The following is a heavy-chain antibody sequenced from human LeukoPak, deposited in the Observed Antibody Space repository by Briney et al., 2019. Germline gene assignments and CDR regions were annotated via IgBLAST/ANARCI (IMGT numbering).Heavy chain of an antibody. CDR3: ARGYKYSSSCFQH. V-gene: IGHV4-34*01. Sequence: PSETLSLTCAVYGGSFSGYYWSWIRQPPGKGREWIGESNHSGSTNYNPSLKSRVTISVDTSKNQFSLKLSSVTAADTAVYYCARGYKYSSSCFQHWGQGTLVTVSS. D-gene: IGHD6-13*01. CDR2: SNHSGST. J-gene: IGHJ1*01. CDR1: GGSFSGYY.